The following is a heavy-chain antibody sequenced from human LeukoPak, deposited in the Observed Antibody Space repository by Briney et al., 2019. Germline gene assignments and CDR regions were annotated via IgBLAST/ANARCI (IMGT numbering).Heavy chain of an antibody. J-gene: IGHJ3*02. CDR2: IYTSGST. Sequence: SETLSLTCTVSGGPISSDSYYWTWIRQPAGKGLEWLGRIYTSGSTNYNPSLKSRVTISVDTSKNQFSLKLSSVTAADTAVYYCARVRCSSTSCYDYAFDIWGQGTMVTVSS. CDR1: GGPISSDSYY. CDR3: ARVRCSSTSCYDYAFDI. V-gene: IGHV4-61*02. D-gene: IGHD2-2*01.